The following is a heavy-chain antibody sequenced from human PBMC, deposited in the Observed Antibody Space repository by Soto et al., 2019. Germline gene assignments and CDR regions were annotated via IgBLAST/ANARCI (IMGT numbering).Heavy chain of an antibody. D-gene: IGHD6-19*01. CDR3: ARIPMGFEDSSGWSD. V-gene: IGHV1-69*13. Sequence: SVKVSCKASGGTFSSYAISWVRQAPGQGLEWMGGIIPIFGTANYAQKFQGRVTITADESTSTAYMELSSLRSEDTAVYYCARIPMGFEDSSGWSDWGQGTLVTVSS. CDR1: GGTFSSYA. CDR2: IIPIFGTA. J-gene: IGHJ4*02.